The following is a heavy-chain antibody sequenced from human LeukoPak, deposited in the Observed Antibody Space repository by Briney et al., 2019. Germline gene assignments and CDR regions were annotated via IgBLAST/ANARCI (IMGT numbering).Heavy chain of an antibody. CDR2: ISAYNGNT. J-gene: IGHJ6*03. D-gene: IGHD6-13*01. V-gene: IGHV1-18*01. CDR3: ARAPHEGSSWYYYYYYMDV. CDR1: GYTFTSYG. Sequence: ASVKVSCKASGYTFTSYGISWVRQAPGQGLEWMGWISAYNGNTNYAQKLQGRVTMTTDTSTSTAYMELRSLRSDDTAVYYCARAPHEGSSWYYYYYYMDVWGRGTTVTISS.